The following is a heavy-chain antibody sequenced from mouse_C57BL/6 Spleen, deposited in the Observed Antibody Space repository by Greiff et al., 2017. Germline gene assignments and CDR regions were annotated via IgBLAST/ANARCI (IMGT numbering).Heavy chain of an antibody. CDR1: GFSLTSYG. Sequence: QVQLQQSGPGLVQPSQSLSITCTVSGFSLTSYGVHWVRQSPGKGLEWLGVIWRGGSTDYNAAFISRLSISTNTSESQVFFKNISLQADDTAIYDFASITTVVAKDWYFDVWGTGTTVTVSS. V-gene: IGHV2-2*01. CDR3: ASITTVVAKDWYFDV. J-gene: IGHJ1*03. CDR2: IWRGGST. D-gene: IGHD1-1*01.